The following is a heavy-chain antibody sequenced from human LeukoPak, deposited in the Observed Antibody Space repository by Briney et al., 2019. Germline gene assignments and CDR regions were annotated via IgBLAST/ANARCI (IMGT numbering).Heavy chain of an antibody. V-gene: IGHV3-23*01. Sequence: PGGSLRLSCAASGFTFNSYAMSWVRQAPGKGLEWVSAISARGGTTYYADSVKGRFTISRDNSKNTLYLQMNSLRAEDTAVYYCAKTGTPWYYFDYWGQGTLVTVSS. J-gene: IGHJ4*02. CDR2: ISARGGTT. CDR1: GFTFNSYA. CDR3: AKTGTPWYYFDY. D-gene: IGHD6-13*01.